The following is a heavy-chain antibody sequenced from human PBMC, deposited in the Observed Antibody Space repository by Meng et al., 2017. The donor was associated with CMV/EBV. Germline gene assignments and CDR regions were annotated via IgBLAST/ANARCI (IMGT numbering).Heavy chain of an antibody. CDR3: ARGVTIFGATGFDP. CDR1: GYTFTVYY. V-gene: IGHV1-2*02. Sequence: DSGYTFTVYYRHWVRQAPGQGIEWMGWINPNSGGTNYAQKFQGRVTMTRDTSISTAYMELSRLRSDDTAVYYCARGVTIFGATGFDPWGQGTLVTVSS. D-gene: IGHD3-3*01. CDR2: INPNSGGT. J-gene: IGHJ5*02.